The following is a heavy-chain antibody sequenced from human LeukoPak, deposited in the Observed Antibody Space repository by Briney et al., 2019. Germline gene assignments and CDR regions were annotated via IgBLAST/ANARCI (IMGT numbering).Heavy chain of an antibody. J-gene: IGHJ4*02. CDR3: ARDRYYDFWSGSHYFDY. Sequence: GASVKVSCKASGYTFTSYGISWVRQAPGQGLEWMGWISAYNGNTNYAQKLQGRVTMTTDTSTSTAYMELRSLRSDDTAVYYCARDRYYDFWSGSHYFDYWGQGTLVTVSS. CDR2: ISAYNGNT. CDR1: GYTFTSYG. D-gene: IGHD3-3*01. V-gene: IGHV1-18*01.